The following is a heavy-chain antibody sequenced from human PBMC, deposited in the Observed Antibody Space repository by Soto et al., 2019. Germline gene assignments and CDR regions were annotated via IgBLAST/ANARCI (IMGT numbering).Heavy chain of an antibody. CDR3: AIGYCSGGNCYNGLAV. J-gene: IGHJ6*02. V-gene: IGHV1-46*01. CDR2: VYPSGGGT. D-gene: IGHD2-15*01. CDR1: GYTFSITY. Sequence: QVQLVQSGAEVRKPGASVRVSCKAAGYTFSITYLHWLRQAAGQGLDWLGLVYPSGGGTNYKESFKGRLNITRDTSTSTVYMDLSRLTSEDTAIYYCAIGYCSGGNCYNGLAVWAQGTTVPVSS.